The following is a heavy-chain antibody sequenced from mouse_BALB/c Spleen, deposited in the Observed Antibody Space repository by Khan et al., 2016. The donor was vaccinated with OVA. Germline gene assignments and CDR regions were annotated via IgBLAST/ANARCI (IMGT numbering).Heavy chain of an antibody. Sequence: VQLQQSGPELMKPGASVKISCKASGYSFTSYYIHWVKQSHGKSLEWIGYIDPFNGGTSYNQKFKGKATLTVAKSSSTAYMHPSSLTSEDSAVYYCSRHGYVAWFAYWGQGTLVTVSA. J-gene: IGHJ3*01. V-gene: IGHV1S135*01. D-gene: IGHD2-2*01. CDR3: SRHGYVAWFAY. CDR1: GYSFTSYY. CDR2: IDPFNGGT.